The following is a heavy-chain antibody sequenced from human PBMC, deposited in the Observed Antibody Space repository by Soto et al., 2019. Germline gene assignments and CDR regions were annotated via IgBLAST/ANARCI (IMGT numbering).Heavy chain of an antibody. CDR3: ATSGGITMVRGVISPYYYYYYGMDV. CDR1: GYTLTELS. CDR2: FDPEDGET. Sequence: GASVKVSCKVSGYTLTELSMHWVRQAPGKGLEWMGGFDPEDGETIYAQKFQGRVTMTEDTSTDTAYMELSSLRSEDTAVYYCATSGGITMVRGVISPYYYYYYGMDVWGQGTTVTVCS. D-gene: IGHD3-10*01. J-gene: IGHJ6*02. V-gene: IGHV1-24*01.